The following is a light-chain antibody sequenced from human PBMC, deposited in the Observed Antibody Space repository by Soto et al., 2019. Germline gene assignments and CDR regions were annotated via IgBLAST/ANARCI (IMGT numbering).Light chain of an antibody. CDR1: SSDVGGYNH. CDR3: SSYTSSSSV. CDR2: DVS. J-gene: IGLJ2*01. Sequence: QSVLTQPASVSGSPGQSITISCTGTSSDVGGYNHVSWYQQHPGKAPKLMIYDVSNRPSGVSNRFSGSKSGNTASLTISGLQAEDEADYYCSSYTSSSSVFGGGTQLTVL. V-gene: IGLV2-14*01.